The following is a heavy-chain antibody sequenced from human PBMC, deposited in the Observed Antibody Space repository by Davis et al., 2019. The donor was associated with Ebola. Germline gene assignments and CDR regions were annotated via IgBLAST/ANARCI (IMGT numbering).Heavy chain of an antibody. Sequence: YILTSHAMHWARQAPRQRLAWIGLIIAGNGNTKYSQKFQGRVTITRDTSASTAYMELSSLRSEETGVYYWARDRQLNCISTSGYGGSWFDPWGQGTLVTVSS. V-gene: IGHV1-3*01. CDR3: ARDRQLNCISTSGYGGSWFDP. J-gene: IGHJ5*02. CDR1: YILTSHA. CDR2: IIAGNGNT. D-gene: IGHD2-2*01.